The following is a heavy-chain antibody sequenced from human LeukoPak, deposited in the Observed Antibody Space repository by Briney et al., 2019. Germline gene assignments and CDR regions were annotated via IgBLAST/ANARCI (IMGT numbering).Heavy chain of an antibody. V-gene: IGHV4-39*07. CDR2: IYYSGST. D-gene: IGHD2-2*02. J-gene: IGHJ6*03. CDR1: GGSISSSSYY. CDR3: ARDLAYCSSTSCYRGYYYYMDV. Sequence: SETLSLTCTVSGGSISSSSYYWGWIRQPPGKGLEWIGSIYYSGSTYYNPSLKSRVTISVDTSKNQFSLKLSSVTAADTAVYYCARDLAYCSSTSCYRGYYYYMDVWGKGTTVTVSS.